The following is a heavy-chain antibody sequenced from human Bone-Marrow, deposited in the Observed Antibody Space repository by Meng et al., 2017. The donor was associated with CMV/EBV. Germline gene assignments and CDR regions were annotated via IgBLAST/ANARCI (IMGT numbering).Heavy chain of an antibody. D-gene: IGHD3-22*01. J-gene: IGHJ4*02. V-gene: IGHV3-23*01. Sequence: GGSLRLSCAASGFTFSSYTMNWVRQAPGKGLEWVSYISSSGSTIYYADSVKGRFTISRDNSRNTLYLQMNSLRAEDTAVYYYAKASTYYYDSSGHSLDYWCQGTLVTVSS. CDR3: AKASTYYYDSSGHSLDY. CDR1: GFTFSSYT. CDR2: ISSSGSTI.